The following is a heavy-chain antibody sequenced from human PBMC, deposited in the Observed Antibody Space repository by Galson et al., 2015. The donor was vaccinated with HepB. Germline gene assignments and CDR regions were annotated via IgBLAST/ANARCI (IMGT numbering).Heavy chain of an antibody. V-gene: IGHV1-2*02. D-gene: IGHD7-27*01. J-gene: IGHJ4*02. CDR1: GYTFTASY. Sequence: SVKVSCKASGYTFTASYIHWVRQAPGQGLEWMGWINGVSGGTKYAQKFQGRVTMTRDTSITTAYMELIGLRSDDTAVYYCARVWGYYFDYWGQGTLVTASS. CDR3: ARVWGYYFDY. CDR2: INGVSGGT.